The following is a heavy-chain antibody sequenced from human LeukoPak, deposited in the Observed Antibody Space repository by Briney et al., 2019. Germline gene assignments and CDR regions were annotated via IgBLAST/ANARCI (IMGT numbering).Heavy chain of an antibody. Sequence: GGSLRLSCAASGFTFSSYWMHWVRQAPGKGPEWVAVISYDGDVKHYADSAKGRFTISRDNAKDTLFLEISSLREDDTAVYYCAKVLSSLHYYYAMDVWGQGTTVIVSS. CDR2: ISYDGDVK. V-gene: IGHV3-30*18. J-gene: IGHJ6*02. CDR1: GFTFSSYW. D-gene: IGHD2/OR15-2a*01. CDR3: AKVLSSLHYYYAMDV.